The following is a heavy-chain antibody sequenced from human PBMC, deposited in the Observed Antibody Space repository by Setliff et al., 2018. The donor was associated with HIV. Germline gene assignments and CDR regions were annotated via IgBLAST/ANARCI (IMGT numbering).Heavy chain of an antibody. Sequence: PSETLSLTCAVYGGSFSGYYWSWIRQPPGKGLEWIGEINHSGSTNYNPSLKSRITISVDTSKNQFSLKLSSVTAADTAVYYCARGRHYSSSAPFAIDFWGQGMLVTVSS. D-gene: IGHD6-6*01. J-gene: IGHJ4*02. CDR1: GGSFSGYY. CDR3: ARGRHYSSSAPFAIDF. CDR2: INHSGST. V-gene: IGHV4-34*01.